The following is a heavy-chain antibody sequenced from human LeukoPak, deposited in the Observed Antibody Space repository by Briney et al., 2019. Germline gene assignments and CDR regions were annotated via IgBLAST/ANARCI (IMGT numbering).Heavy chain of an antibody. D-gene: IGHD5-18*01. CDR3: ARGELWPRYFDY. V-gene: IGHV4-34*01. J-gene: IGHJ4*02. Sequence: SETLSPTCAVYGGSFSGYYWSWIRQPPGKGLEWIGEINHSGSTNYNPSLKSRVTISVDTSKNQFSLKLSSVTAADTAVYYCARGELWPRYFDYWGQGTLVTVSS. CDR1: GGSFSGYY. CDR2: INHSGST.